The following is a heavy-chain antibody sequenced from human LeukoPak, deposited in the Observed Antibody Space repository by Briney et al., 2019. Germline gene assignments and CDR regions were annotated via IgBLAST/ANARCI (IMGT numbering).Heavy chain of an antibody. J-gene: IGHJ4*02. CDR2: IYYSGST. V-gene: IGHV4-59*08. Sequence: TSETLSLTCTVSGGSISSYYWSWIRQPPGKGLEWIGYIYYSGSTNYNPSLKSRVTISVDTSKNQFSLKLSSVTAADTAVYYCARQEEDTGFDYWGQGTLVTVSS. CDR3: ARQEEDTGFDY. CDR1: GGSISSYY.